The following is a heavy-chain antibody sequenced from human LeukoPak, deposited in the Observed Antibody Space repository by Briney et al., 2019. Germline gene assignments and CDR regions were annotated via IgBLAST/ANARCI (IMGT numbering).Heavy chain of an antibody. V-gene: IGHV4-4*07. Sequence: SETLSLTCSVSGGSISSYYWSWIRQPAGKGLEWIGRIYTSGSTNYNPSLKSRVTMSVDTSKNQFSLKLSSVTAADTAVYYCARDMGYSYDYVFDYWGQGTWSPSPQ. CDR1: GGSISSYY. D-gene: IGHD5-18*01. CDR2: IYTSGST. CDR3: ARDMGYSYDYVFDY. J-gene: IGHJ4*02.